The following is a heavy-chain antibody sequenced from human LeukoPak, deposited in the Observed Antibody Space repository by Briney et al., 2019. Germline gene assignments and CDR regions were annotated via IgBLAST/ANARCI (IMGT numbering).Heavy chain of an antibody. D-gene: IGHD4-17*01. CDR2: TPYHGVSR. Sequence: GGSLRLSCAASGFIFGSYGMHWVRQAPVKGLEWVAFTPYHGVSRYYTESVKGRFTISRDNSKSTLYLQMNSLRIEDTAVYYCAKDRLGDYTSDYWGQGTLVIVSS. CDR3: AKDRLGDYTSDY. J-gene: IGHJ4*02. V-gene: IGHV3-30*02. CDR1: GFIFGSYG.